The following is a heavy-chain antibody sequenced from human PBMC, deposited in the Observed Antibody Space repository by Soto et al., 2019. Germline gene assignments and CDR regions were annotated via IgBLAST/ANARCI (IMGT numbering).Heavy chain of an antibody. D-gene: IGHD6-6*01. J-gene: IGHJ6*03. CDR1: GGSISSGGYY. Sequence: PSETLSLTCTVSGGSISSGGYYWSWIRQHPGKGLEWIGDIYYSGSTYYNPPLKSRVTISVDTSKNQFSLKLSSVTAADTAVYYCARERPYYYYYYMDVWGKGTTVTVSS. CDR2: IYYSGST. V-gene: IGHV4-31*03. CDR3: ARERPYYYYYYMDV.